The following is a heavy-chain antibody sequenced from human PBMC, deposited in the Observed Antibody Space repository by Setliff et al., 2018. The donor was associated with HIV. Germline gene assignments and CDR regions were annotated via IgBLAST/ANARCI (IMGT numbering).Heavy chain of an antibody. V-gene: IGHV1-2*04. CDR2: INSATGGT. Sequence: GASVKVSCKASGYTFTDNYIHWVRQAPGQGLEWMAWINSATGGTNYAQNFQGWVTVTRDTSINTAYMELSGLTSDDSAVYYCARYLVVVPVAVGGLDVWGQGTTVTVSS. J-gene: IGHJ6*02. D-gene: IGHD2-2*01. CDR3: ARYLVVVPVAVGGLDV. CDR1: GYTFTDNY.